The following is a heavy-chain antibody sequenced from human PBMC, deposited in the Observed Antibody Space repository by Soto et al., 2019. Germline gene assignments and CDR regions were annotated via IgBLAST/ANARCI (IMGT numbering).Heavy chain of an antibody. Sequence: EVQLVESGGDLVQPGGSLRLSCAASGFPFRNYWMHWVRQAPGKGLVWVSRITNDGSHTLYADSVKGRFTISRDNAKNTLYLQMNRLRTEDTAVYYCTRDSPHRRRDPGGQGTLVTVSS. CDR2: ITNDGSHT. CDR1: GFPFRNYW. CDR3: TRDSPHRRRDP. V-gene: IGHV3-74*01. J-gene: IGHJ5*02.